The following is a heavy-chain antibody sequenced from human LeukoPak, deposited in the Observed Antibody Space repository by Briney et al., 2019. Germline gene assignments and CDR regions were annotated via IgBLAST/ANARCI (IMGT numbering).Heavy chain of an antibody. V-gene: IGHV3-48*03. CDR1: GFTFSIYE. J-gene: IGHJ4*02. Sequence: GGSLRLSCAASGFTFSIYEMNWVRQAPGKGLEWVSYISSSGSTIYYADSVKGRFTISRDNAKNSLSLQMNSLRAEDTAVYYCARETDSTLFDYWGQGTLVTVSS. CDR2: ISSSGSTI. CDR3: ARETDSTLFDY. D-gene: IGHD2-2*01.